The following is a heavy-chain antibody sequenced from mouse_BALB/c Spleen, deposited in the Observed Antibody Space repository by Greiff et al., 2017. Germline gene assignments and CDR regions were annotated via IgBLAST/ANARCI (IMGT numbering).Heavy chain of an antibody. CDR2: INPSSGYT. J-gene: IGHJ3*01. CDR1: GYTFTSYT. V-gene: IGHV1-4*01. CDR3: ARSGYDAYPGAWFAY. D-gene: IGHD2-3*01. Sequence: VQLQQSGAELARPGASVKMSCKASGYTFTSYTMHWVKQRPGQGLEWIGYINPSSGYTNYNQKFKDKATLTADKSSSTAYMQLSSLTSEDSAVYYCARSGYDAYPGAWFAYWGQGTLVTVSA.